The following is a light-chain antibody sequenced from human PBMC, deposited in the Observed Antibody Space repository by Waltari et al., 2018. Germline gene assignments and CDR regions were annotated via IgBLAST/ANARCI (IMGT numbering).Light chain of an antibody. CDR1: QGISSY. CDR2: GAS. Sequence: DTQLTQSPSFLSASVGDRVTITCRASQGISSYLAWYQQKPGKAPKLLIYGASTLQSGVPSRFSGSGSVTEFTLTISSLKPEDFATYYCQQLSSYLSITFGQGTRLEIK. V-gene: IGKV1-9*01. CDR3: QQLSSYLSIT. J-gene: IGKJ5*01.